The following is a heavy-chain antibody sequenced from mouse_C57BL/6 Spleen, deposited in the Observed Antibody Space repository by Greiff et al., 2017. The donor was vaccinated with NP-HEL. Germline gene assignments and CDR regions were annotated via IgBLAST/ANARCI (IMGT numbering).Heavy chain of an antibody. CDR1: GYTFTSYW. D-gene: IGHD1-1*01. CDR3: ARDTTVVATDWFAY. Sequence: VQLQQPGAELVKPGASVKLSCKASGYTFTSYWMHWVKQRPGQGLEWIGMIPPNSGSTNYNEKFKSKATLTVDKSSSTAYMQLSSLTSEDSAVYYCARDTTVVATDWFAYWGQGTLVTVSA. CDR2: IPPNSGST. V-gene: IGHV1-64*01. J-gene: IGHJ3*01.